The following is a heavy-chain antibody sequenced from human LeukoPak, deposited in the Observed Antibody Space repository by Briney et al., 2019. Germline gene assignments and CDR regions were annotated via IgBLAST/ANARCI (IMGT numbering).Heavy chain of an antibody. CDR3: TREGGEHGSDRYHFDY. CDR1: GFTFSNYG. D-gene: IGHD3-10*01. J-gene: IGHJ4*02. V-gene: IGHV3-30*03. Sequence: GGSLRLSCAASGFTFSNYGMHWVRQAPGKGLEWVAVISSSGHIDYYMASVKGQFSISRDNSRNTVHLQMDSLRPEDTALYYCTREGGEHGSDRYHFDYWGQGTLVTVSS. CDR2: ISSSGHID.